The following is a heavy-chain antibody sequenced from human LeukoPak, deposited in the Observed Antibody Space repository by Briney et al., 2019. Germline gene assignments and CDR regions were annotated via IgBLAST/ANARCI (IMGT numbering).Heavy chain of an antibody. CDR3: AVNHRDGYSELGY. CDR2: INSDGITT. D-gene: IGHD5-24*01. CDR1: GFTFSSYW. J-gene: IGHJ4*02. V-gene: IGHV3-74*01. Sequence: PGGSLRLSCAASGFTFSSYWMHWVRQAPGKGLVWVSRINSDGITTSYADSVKGRFTISRDNTKNTLYLQMNSLRAEDTAVYYCAVNHRDGYSELGYWGQGTLVTVSS.